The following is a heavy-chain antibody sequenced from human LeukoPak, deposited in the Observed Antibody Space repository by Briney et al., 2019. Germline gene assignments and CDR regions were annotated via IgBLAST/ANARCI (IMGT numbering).Heavy chain of an antibody. CDR2: INSEGSGT. D-gene: IGHD3-9*01. CDR1: GFTLSNYW. J-gene: IGHJ5*02. Sequence: AGGYLRLSCVASGFTLSNYWMHWVRQGPGKGLVSVPHINSEGSGTSYADSVKGRFTISRDIAKNTVYLEMNSLRAEDTAVYYCARGVLTYFDPWGQGTLVTVSS. V-gene: IGHV3-74*01. CDR3: ARGVLTYFDP.